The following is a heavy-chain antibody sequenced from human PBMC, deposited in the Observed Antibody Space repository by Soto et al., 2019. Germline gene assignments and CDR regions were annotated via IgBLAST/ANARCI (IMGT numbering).Heavy chain of an antibody. CDR2: IFYSGST. D-gene: IGHD5-12*01. V-gene: IGHV4-39*07. J-gene: IGHJ4*02. CDR1: GGSISSSSYY. CDR3: ARARPDIVATISYYFDY. Sequence: PSETLSLTCTVSGGSISSSSYYWGWIRQPPGKGLEWIGSIFYSGSTYYNPSLKSRVTISVDTSKNQFSLKLSSVTAADTAVYYCARARPDIVATISYYFDYWGQGTLVTVSS.